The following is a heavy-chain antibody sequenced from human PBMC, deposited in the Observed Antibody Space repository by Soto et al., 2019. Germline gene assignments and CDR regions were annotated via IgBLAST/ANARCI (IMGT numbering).Heavy chain of an antibody. CDR3: AGGSWGGVLDY. J-gene: IGHJ4*02. V-gene: IGHV3-53*02. D-gene: IGHD7-27*01. CDR1: GFTVSSNY. CDR2: IYSGGST. Sequence: EVQLVETGGGLIQPGGSLRLSCAASGFTVSSNYMSWVRQAPGKGLEWVSLIYSGGSTYYADSVKGRFTISRDNSKNTVYLQMNSLRVEDTAVYYCAGGSWGGVLDYWGEGTLGTVSS.